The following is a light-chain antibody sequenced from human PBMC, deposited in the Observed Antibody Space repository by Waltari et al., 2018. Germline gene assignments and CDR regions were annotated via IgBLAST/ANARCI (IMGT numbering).Light chain of an antibody. CDR2: WSS. CDR1: QSVLYSSNNKNY. Sequence: DIVMTQSPDSLAVSLGERATINCKSSQSVLYSSNNKNYLAWYQQKPGQPPKVLIYWSSFRESGVPDRFSCSGSETDFTLTISSLQAEDVAVYYCQQYYSTPPYTFGQGTKLEIK. CDR3: QQYYSTPPYT. V-gene: IGKV4-1*01. J-gene: IGKJ2*01.